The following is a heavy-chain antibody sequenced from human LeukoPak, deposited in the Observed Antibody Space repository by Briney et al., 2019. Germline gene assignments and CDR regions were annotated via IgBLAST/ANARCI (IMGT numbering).Heavy chain of an antibody. Sequence: GASVKVSCKASGGTFSSYAISWVRQAPGQGLEWMGGIIPIFGTANYAQKFQGRVTITADESTSTAYMELSILRSDDTAVYYCARDLGVDYDILTGYYNVHYFDYWGQGTLVTVSS. J-gene: IGHJ4*02. CDR3: ARDLGVDYDILTGYYNVHYFDY. V-gene: IGHV1-69*01. CDR2: IIPIFGTA. D-gene: IGHD3-9*01. CDR1: GGTFSSYA.